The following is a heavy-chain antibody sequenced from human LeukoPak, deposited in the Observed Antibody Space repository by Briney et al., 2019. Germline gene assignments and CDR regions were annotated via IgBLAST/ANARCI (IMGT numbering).Heavy chain of an antibody. V-gene: IGHV4-30-2*01. CDR1: GGSISSGGYS. CDR2: IYHSGST. J-gene: IGHJ4*02. D-gene: IGHD4-17*01. Sequence: SETLSLTCAVSGGSISSGGYSWRWIRQPPGKGLEWIGYIYHSGSTYYNPSLKSRVTISVDRSKNQFSLKLSSVTAADTAVYYCDRDDYGDRGGLDYWGEGTLVTVSS. CDR3: DRDDYGDRGGLDY.